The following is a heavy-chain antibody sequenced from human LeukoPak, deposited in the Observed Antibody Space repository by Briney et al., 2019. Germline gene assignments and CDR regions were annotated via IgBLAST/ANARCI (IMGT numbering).Heavy chain of an antibody. CDR1: SGSISTSNYY. CDR3: TRTSITMMGYYFDY. CDR2: IYISGTI. J-gene: IGHJ4*02. V-gene: IGHV4-39*07. D-gene: IGHD3-22*01. Sequence: PSETLSLTCTVSSGSISTSNYYWGWVRQPPGKALEWIGRIYISGTIDYNPSLKSPVTISLDTSKNQFSLKLNSVTAADTAVYYCTRTSITMMGYYFDYWGQGTLVTVSS.